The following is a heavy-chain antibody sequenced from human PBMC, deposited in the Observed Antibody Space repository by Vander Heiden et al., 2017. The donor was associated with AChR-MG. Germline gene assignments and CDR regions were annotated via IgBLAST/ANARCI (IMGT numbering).Heavy chain of an antibody. V-gene: IGHV3-23*01. D-gene: IGHD3-22*01. CDR1: GFTFSSYA. CDR3: AKLHYDTSGDAGY. J-gene: IGHJ4*02. Sequence: EVQLLESGGGLVQPGGSLRLSCAASGFTFSSYAMSWVRQAPGKGLEWVSAISGSDGTTYYEDSVKGRFTISRDNSKNTLYLQMNSLRAEDTAVYYCAKLHYDTSGDAGYWGQGTLVTVSS. CDR2: ISGSDGTT.